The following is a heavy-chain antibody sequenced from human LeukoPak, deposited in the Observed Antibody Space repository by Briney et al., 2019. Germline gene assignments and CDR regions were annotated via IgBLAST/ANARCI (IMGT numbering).Heavy chain of an antibody. J-gene: IGHJ4*02. D-gene: IGHD2-2*01. CDR1: GFTLSSNV. CDR2: ISGSGDST. CDR3: AREYCSSTSCWYYFDY. V-gene: IGHV3-23*01. Sequence: PGGSLRLSCAASGFTLSSNVMSWVRQAPGKGLEWVPAISGSGDSTYYADSVKGRFTISRDNSKNTLYLQMNSLRAEDTAVYYCAREYCSSTSCWYYFDYWGQGTLVTVSS.